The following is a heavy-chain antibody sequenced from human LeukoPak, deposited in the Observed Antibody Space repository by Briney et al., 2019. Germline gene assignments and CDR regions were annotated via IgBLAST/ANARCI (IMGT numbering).Heavy chain of an antibody. Sequence: SETLSLTCAVYGGSFSGYYWSWIRQPPGKGLEWSGEINHSGSTNYNPSLKSRVTISVDTSKNQFSLKLSSVTAADTAVYYCARRSYTPPRSFYYYYYMDVWGKGTTVTVSS. V-gene: IGHV4-34*01. CDR2: INHSGST. J-gene: IGHJ6*03. CDR3: ARRSYTPPRSFYYYYYMDV. CDR1: GGSFSGYY. D-gene: IGHD4-11*01.